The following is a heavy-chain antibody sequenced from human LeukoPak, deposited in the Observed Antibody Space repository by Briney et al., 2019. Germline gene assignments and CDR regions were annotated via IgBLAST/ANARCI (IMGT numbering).Heavy chain of an antibody. D-gene: IGHD5-18*01. CDR3: ARGHSYGLLDY. V-gene: IGHV1-46*01. Sequence: GASVKVSCKASGDTFTSYYMHWVRQAPGQGLEWMGIINPSGGSTSYAEKFQGRVTMTRDMSTSTVYMELSSLRSEDTAVYYCARGHSYGLLDYWGQGTLVTVSS. CDR2: INPSGGST. J-gene: IGHJ4*02. CDR1: GDTFTSYY.